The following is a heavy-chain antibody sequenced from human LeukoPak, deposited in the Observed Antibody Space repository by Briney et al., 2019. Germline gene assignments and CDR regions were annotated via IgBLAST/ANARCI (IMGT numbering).Heavy chain of an antibody. CDR3: AREASGGYHPYFDY. D-gene: IGHD3-22*01. CDR2: INPNSGGT. Sequence: ASVKVSCKASGYTFTGYYMHWVRQAPGQGLEWMGWINPNSGGTNYAQKFQGRVTMTRDTSISTAYMELSRLRSEDTAVYYCAREASGGYHPYFDYWGQGTLVTVSS. CDR1: GYTFTGYY. V-gene: IGHV1-2*02. J-gene: IGHJ4*02.